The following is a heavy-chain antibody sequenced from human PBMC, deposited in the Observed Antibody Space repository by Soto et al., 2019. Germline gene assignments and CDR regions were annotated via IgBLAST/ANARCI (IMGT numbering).Heavy chain of an antibody. D-gene: IGHD3-3*01. CDR3: ARGDLGYDFWSGSTYYGMGV. J-gene: IGHJ6*02. CDR1: GGSFSGYD. CDR2: INHSGST. V-gene: IGHV4-34*01. Sequence: PSETLSLTCVVYGGSFSGYDWSWIRQPPGKGLEWIGEINHSGSTNSNPSLNSRVTISVDTSKNQFSLKLSSVTAADTAVYYCARGDLGYDFWSGSTYYGMGVWGHGTTVPVYS.